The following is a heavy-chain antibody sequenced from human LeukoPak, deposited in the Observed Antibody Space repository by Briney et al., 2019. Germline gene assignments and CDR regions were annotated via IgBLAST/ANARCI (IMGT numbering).Heavy chain of an antibody. CDR3: ARHSLAPFYYFDY. J-gene: IGHJ4*02. CDR1: GGSISSVSYH. D-gene: IGHD1-1*01. CDR2: IYYSGST. V-gene: IGHV4-39*01. Sequence: PSGTLSLTYTVSGGSISSVSYHWAWIRQPPGKGLEWIGSIYYSGSTYYNPSLKSRVTISVDTSKNQFSLKLSSVTAADTAVYYCARHSLAPFYYFDYWGQGTLVTVSS.